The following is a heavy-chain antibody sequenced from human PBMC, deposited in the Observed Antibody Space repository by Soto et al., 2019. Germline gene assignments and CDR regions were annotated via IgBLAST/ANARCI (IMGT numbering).Heavy chain of an antibody. V-gene: IGHV4-38-2*01. CDR2: IHHSGST. D-gene: IGHD5-12*01. CDR1: GYPVSSGYY. J-gene: IGHJ4*02. Sequence: SEALSLTCALSGYPVSSGYYWGCIRQPPGKGLEWIGIIHHSGSTYYNPSLRSRITISVDTSKNQLSLKMPSVTAADTAVYYCARSSGYVPGGYWGQGILVTGSS. CDR3: ARSSGYVPGGY.